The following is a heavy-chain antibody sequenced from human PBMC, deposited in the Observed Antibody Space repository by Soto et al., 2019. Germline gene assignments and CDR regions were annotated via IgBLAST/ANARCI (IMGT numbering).Heavy chain of an antibody. J-gene: IGHJ3*02. CDR3: ARDGDYYDSSGYWSPHAFDI. D-gene: IGHD3-22*01. Sequence: GGSLRLSCAASGFAFSSYSMNWVRQAPGKGLEWVSSISSSSSYIYYADSVKGRFTISRDNAKNSLYLQMNSLRAEDTAVYYCARDGDYYDSSGYWSPHAFDIWGQGTMVTVS. V-gene: IGHV3-21*01. CDR1: GFAFSSYS. CDR2: ISSSSSYI.